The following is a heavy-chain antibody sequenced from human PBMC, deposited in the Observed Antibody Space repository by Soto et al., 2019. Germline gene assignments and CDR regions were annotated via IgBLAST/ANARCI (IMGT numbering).Heavy chain of an antibody. CDR2: IDYDGTRK. Sequence: QVQLVESGGGVVRPGRSLRLSCVGSGFTFSAHGMHWVRQAPGKPLEWVAGIDYDGTRKYYADSVEGRFTISRDDSQKTLLLHMNSLKDEETAVYCCATDNCPTPSCFGNWSRCTLVIVSS. J-gene: IGHJ1*01. CDR1: GFTFSAHG. D-gene: IGHD2-2*01. V-gene: IGHV3-33*01. CDR3: ATDNCPTPSCFGN.